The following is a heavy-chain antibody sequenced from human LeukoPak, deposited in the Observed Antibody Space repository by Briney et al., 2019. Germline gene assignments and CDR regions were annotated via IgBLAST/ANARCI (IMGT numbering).Heavy chain of an antibody. CDR1: GGSFSGYY. V-gene: IGHV4-34*01. CDR3: ARAPYSSSNRYYYYYMDV. CDR2: INHSGST. D-gene: IGHD6-6*01. J-gene: IGHJ6*03. Sequence: PSETLSLTCAVYGGSFSGYYWSWIRQPPAKGLEWIGEINHSGSTNYNPSLKSRVTISVDTSKNQFSLKLSSVTAADTAVYYCARAPYSSSNRYYYYYMDVWGKGTTVTVSS.